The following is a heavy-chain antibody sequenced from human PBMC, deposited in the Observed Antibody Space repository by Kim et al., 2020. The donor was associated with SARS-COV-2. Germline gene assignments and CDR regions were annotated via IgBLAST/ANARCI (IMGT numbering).Heavy chain of an antibody. CDR3: ARREQQLVAWTYSWFDP. CDR2: IYYTGST. CDR1: GGSISSSSYY. D-gene: IGHD6-13*01. J-gene: IGHJ5*02. V-gene: IGHV4-39*01. Sequence: SETLSLTCTVSGGSISSSSYYWGWIRQPPGKGLEWIGSIYYTGSTYYNPSLKSRATISVDTSKNQFSLKLSSVTAADTAVYHCARREQQLVAWTYSWFDPWGRGTLVTVPS.